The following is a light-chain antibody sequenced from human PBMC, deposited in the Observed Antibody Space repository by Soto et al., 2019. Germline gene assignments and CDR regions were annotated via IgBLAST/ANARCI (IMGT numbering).Light chain of an antibody. CDR1: SSNIGAGYD. V-gene: IGLV1-40*01. J-gene: IGLJ1*01. Sequence: QSVLTQPPSVSGAPGQRVTISCTGSSSNIGAGYDVHWYQQLPGTAPKLLIYGNSNRPSGVPDRFSGSKSGTSASLAITGLQAENEADYSGQSYESSLGGSNFFGTGTKATAL. CDR3: QSYESSLGGSNF. CDR2: GNS.